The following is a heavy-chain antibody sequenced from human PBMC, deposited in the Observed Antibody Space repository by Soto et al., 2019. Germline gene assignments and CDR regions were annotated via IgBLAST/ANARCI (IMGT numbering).Heavy chain of an antibody. CDR3: ARDGTGYYGAFDI. D-gene: IGHD3-22*01. V-gene: IGHV3-33*01. CDR1: GFTFSSYG. CDR2: IWYDGSNK. Sequence: PGGSLRLSCAASGFTFSSYGMHWVRQAPGKGLEWVAVIWYDGSNKYYADSVKGRFTISRDNSKNTLYLQMNSLRAEDTAVYYCARDGTGYYGAFDIWGQGTMVTVSS. J-gene: IGHJ3*02.